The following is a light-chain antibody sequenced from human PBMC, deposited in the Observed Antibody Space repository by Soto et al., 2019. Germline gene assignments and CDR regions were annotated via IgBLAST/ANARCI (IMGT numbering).Light chain of an antibody. CDR1: QSITNY. Sequence: DIQMTQSPSSLSASVGDRVTITCRASQSITNYLNWYQHKPGKAPKLLVYAGSSLQSGVPSRFSGSGSGTDFTLTISSLQPEEFATYFCQQSHNMPFTFGPGTKVDIK. CDR3: QQSHNMPFT. V-gene: IGKV1-39*01. J-gene: IGKJ3*01. CDR2: AGS.